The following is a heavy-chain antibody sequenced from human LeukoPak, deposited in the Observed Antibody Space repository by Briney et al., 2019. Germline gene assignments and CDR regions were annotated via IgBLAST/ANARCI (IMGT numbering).Heavy chain of an antibody. V-gene: IGHV3-30*03. CDR3: ARDHRLDSSSINYYYYYMDV. D-gene: IGHD6-6*01. J-gene: IGHJ6*03. CDR1: GFTFSSYG. Sequence: GRSLRLSCAASGFTFSSYGMHWVRQAPGKGLEWVAVISYDGSNKYYADSVKGRFTISRDNSKNTLYLQMNSLRAEDTAVYYCARDHRLDSSSINYYYYYMDVWGKGTTVTVSS. CDR2: ISYDGSNK.